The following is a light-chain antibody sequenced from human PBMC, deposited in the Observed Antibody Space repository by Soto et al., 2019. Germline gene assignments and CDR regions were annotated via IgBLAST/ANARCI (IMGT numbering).Light chain of an antibody. Sequence: QAVVTQPPSVSGAPGQRVTIYCTGSSSNIGAGYDVHWYLQLPGTAPKLLIYGNTNRPSGVPDRFSGSKSGSSASLAITGLQAEDEADYYCQSHDSSLHASVFGTGTKVTV. CDR3: QSHDSSLHASV. CDR2: GNT. V-gene: IGLV1-40*01. J-gene: IGLJ1*01. CDR1: SSNIGAGYD.